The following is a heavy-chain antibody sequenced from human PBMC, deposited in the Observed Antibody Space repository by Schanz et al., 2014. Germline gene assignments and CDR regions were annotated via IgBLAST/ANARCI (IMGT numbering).Heavy chain of an antibody. V-gene: IGHV3-30*02. CDR2: IHYDGTYK. Sequence: QVHLVESGGGVVQPGGSLRLSCAASGFIFRTYGMHWVRQAPGKGLEWVAFIHYDGTYKYYADSVKGRFTISRDNSETTLYLKRISLGADDTAVYYGARAPPLVRGIAGWFGPWGQGSLVTVSS. J-gene: IGHJ5*02. D-gene: IGHD3-10*01. CDR3: ARAPPLVRGIAGWFGP. CDR1: GFIFRTYG.